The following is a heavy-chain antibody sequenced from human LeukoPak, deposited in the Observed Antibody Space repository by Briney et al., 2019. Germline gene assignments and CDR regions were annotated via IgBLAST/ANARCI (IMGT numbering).Heavy chain of an antibody. CDR1: GFSIKNSW. V-gene: IGHV3-7*01. CDR3: GREPDWGAIDY. J-gene: IGHJ4*02. CDR2: MNPDGSGN. D-gene: IGHD7-27*01. Sequence: PGGSLKLSCVGSGFSIKNSWMTWVRQAPGKGLEWVANMNPDGSGNYYVDSVKGRFTVYRDNAKNSVYLQMNGLRDEDTAVYYCGREPDWGAIDYWGQGTLDSVSS.